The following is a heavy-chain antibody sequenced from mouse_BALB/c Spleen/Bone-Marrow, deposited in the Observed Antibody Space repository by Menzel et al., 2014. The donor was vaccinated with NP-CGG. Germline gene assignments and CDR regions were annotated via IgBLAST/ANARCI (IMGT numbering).Heavy chain of an antibody. CDR1: GYTFTDFA. CDR3: ARGGASGLYHYAMDY. J-gene: IGHJ4*01. Sequence: VQLQPSGAELVRPGVSVKISCKGSGYTFTDFAIHWVKQSHTKSLEWIGVISPYYVDGGYNQKFKGKATMTIDRSSSTAYMELARPTSEDSAIYYCARGGASGLYHYAMDYWGQGTSVTVSS. V-gene: IGHV1S137*01. D-gene: IGHD3-1*01. CDR2: ISPYYVDG.